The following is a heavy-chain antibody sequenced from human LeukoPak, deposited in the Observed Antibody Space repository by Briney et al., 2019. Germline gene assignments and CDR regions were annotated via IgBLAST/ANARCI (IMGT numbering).Heavy chain of an antibody. CDR3: ARSYCSSTSCPPYFDY. J-gene: IGHJ4*02. CDR1: GGSISSYY. CDR2: IYYSGST. V-gene: IGHV4-59*01. D-gene: IGHD2-2*01. Sequence: SETLSLTCTVSGGSISSYYWSWIRQPPGKGLEWIGYIYYSGSTDYNPSLKSRVTISVDTSKNQFSLRLSSVTAADTAVYYCARSYCSSTSCPPYFDYWGQGTLVTVSS.